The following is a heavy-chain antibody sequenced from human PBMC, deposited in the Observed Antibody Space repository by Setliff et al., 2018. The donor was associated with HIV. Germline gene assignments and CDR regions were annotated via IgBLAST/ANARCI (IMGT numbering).Heavy chain of an antibody. V-gene: IGHV3-7*03. CDR2: IHPDSTAA. CDR1: GFIFSGYW. J-gene: IGHJ3*02. D-gene: IGHD4-17*01. CDR3: ARSVTTNAFDI. Sequence: GGSLRLSCAASGFIFSGYWMTWIRQAPGKGLEGLAQIHPDSTAANYVDSVKGRFTISRDNAKNSLYLQMNSLRAEDTAVYYCARSVTTNAFDIWGQGTMVTVS.